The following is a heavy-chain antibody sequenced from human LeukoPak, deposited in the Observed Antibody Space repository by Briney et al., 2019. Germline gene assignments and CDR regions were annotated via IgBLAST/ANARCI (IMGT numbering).Heavy chain of an antibody. V-gene: IGHV3-23*01. D-gene: IGHD3-10*01. J-gene: IGHJ4*02. Sequence: GGSLRLSCAASGFTFSSYAMTWVRQAPGKGLEWVSSISGSGGSTYYADSVKGRFTISRDNSKNTLYLQMYSLRAEDTAVYYCASGGSYFDYWGQGTLVTVSS. CDR2: ISGSGGST. CDR3: ASGGSYFDY. CDR1: GFTFSSYA.